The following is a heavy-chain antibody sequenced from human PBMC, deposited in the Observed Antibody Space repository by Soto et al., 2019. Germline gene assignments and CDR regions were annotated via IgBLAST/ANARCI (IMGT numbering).Heavy chain of an antibody. J-gene: IGHJ6*02. Sequence: GGSLRLSCAASGFTFSSYAMSWVRQAPGKGLEWVSAISGSGGSTYYADSVKGRFTISRDNSKNTLYLQMNSLRAEDTAVYYCAKFTGGDLEWLLYYYYGMDVWGQGTTVTVSS. CDR1: GFTFSSYA. D-gene: IGHD3-3*01. V-gene: IGHV3-23*01. CDR3: AKFTGGDLEWLLYYYYGMDV. CDR2: ISGSGGST.